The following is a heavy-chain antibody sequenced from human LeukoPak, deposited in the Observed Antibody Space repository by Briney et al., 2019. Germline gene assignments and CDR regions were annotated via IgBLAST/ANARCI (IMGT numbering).Heavy chain of an antibody. CDR2: ISSNGVST. J-gene: IGHJ3*02. D-gene: IGHD1-1*01. Sequence: PGGSLRLSCAASGFTFSTYAMHWVRQAPGKGLEYVSAISSNGVSTYYANSVKGRFTISRDNSKNTLYLQMGSLRAEDTAVYYCARDLNWNVGGNAFDIWGQGTMVTVSS. V-gene: IGHV3-64*01. CDR3: ARDLNWNVGGNAFDI. CDR1: GFTFSTYA.